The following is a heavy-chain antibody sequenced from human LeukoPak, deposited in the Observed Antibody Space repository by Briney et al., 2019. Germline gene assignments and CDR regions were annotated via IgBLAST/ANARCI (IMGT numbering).Heavy chain of an antibody. D-gene: IGHD2-15*01. J-gene: IGHJ4*02. CDR2: ISAYNGNT. Sequence: ASVKVSCKASGYTFTSYSISWVRQAPGQGLEWMGWISAYNGNTISAQKVKGRVTMTTDTSTSTAYMELRSLKSDDTAVYYCARASYCSDSSCYSDYWGQGTLVTVSS. CDR3: ARASYCSDSSCYSDY. CDR1: GYTFTSYS. V-gene: IGHV1-18*01.